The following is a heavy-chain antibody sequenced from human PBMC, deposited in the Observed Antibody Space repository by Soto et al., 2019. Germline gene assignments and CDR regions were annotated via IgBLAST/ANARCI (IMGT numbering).Heavy chain of an antibody. V-gene: IGHV3-64D*06. D-gene: IGHD3-16*01. J-gene: IGHJ4*02. CDR1: GFTFSSYA. Sequence: PGGSLSLSCSASGFTFSSYAMHWVRQAPGKVLEYVSAISRNGGSTYYADLVKGRFTISRDTSKNTLYLQMSSLSAEETAVYFCVKDHSGLGYYFDYWGQGTLVTVSS. CDR3: VKDHSGLGYYFDY. CDR2: ISRNGGST.